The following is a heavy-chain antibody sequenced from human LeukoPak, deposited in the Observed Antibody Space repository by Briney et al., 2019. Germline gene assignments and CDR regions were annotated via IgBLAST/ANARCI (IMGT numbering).Heavy chain of an antibody. CDR1: AVSISTYC. D-gene: IGHD1-26*01. J-gene: IGHJ5*01. V-gene: IGHV4-59*08. CDR3: ARHSQRQREILRGCDS. Sequence: SETLSLTCTVSAVSISTYCWSWIRQSPGRGLEWIGYICYTGSTKYNPSLKSRVSISVDTSENQFSLQLTSVTAADTAVYYCARHSQRQREILRGCDSWGQGILVTVSS. CDR2: ICYTGST.